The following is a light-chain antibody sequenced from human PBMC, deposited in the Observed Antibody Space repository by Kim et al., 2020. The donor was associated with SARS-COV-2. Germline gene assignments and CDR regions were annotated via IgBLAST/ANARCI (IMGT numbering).Light chain of an antibody. J-gene: IGKJ1*01. CDR3: QQYAGALRT. V-gene: IGKV1-5*01. CDR1: QRINTK. Sequence: ASVGDRITITCRASQRINTKLAWYKQNPGRAPDLLIYEAAFLVSGGSSRFSAGGSGTDFTLTINDLQPDDFATFYCQQYAGALRTFGQGTKVEIK. CDR2: EAA.